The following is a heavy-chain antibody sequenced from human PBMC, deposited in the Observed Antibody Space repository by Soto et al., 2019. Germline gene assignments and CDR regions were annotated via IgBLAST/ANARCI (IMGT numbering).Heavy chain of an antibody. V-gene: IGHV3-13*01. D-gene: IGHD6-13*01. CDR1: GFTFSSYD. Sequence: GGSLRLSCAASGFTFSSYDMHWVRQATGKGLEWVSAIGTAGDTYYPGSVKGRSTISRENAKNSLYLQMNSLRAGDTAVYYCARDLGSSYYYYGMDVWGQGTTVTVSS. CDR3: ARDLGSSYYYYGMDV. CDR2: IGTAGDT. J-gene: IGHJ6*02.